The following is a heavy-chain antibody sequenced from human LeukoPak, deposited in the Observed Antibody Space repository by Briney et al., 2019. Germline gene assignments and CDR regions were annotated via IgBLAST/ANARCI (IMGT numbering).Heavy chain of an antibody. CDR2: ISSSSSTM. CDR1: GFTFSDNS. D-gene: IGHD1-26*01. CDR3: AGRVGATWVDY. V-gene: IGHV3-48*04. J-gene: IGHJ4*02. Sequence: GGSLRLSCAASGFTFSDNSMNWVRQAPGKGLEWLSYISSSSSTMYYADSVKGRFTISRDNAKNSLYLQMNSLRAEDTAVYYCAGRVGATWVDYWGQGTLVTVSS.